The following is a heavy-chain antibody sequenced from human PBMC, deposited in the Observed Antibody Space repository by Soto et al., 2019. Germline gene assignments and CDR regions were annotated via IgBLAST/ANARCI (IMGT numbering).Heavy chain of an antibody. Sequence: SETLSLTCAVYGGSFSGYYWSWIRQPPGKGLEWIGEINHSGSTNYNPSLKSRVTISVDTSKNQFSLKLSSVTAADTAVYYCARGKTTSPYYYYYGMDVWGQGTTVTVSS. CDR3: ARGKTTSPYYYYYGMDV. J-gene: IGHJ6*02. V-gene: IGHV4-34*01. D-gene: IGHD4-17*01. CDR2: INHSGST. CDR1: GGSFSGYY.